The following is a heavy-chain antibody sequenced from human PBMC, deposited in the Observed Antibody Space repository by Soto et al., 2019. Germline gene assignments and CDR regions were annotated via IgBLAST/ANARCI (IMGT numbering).Heavy chain of an antibody. CDR2: ISSSSSYI. CDR1: GFTFSSYS. Sequence: GGSLRLSCAASGFTFSSYSMNWVRQAPGKGLEWVSSISSSSSYIYYADSVKGRFTISRDNAKNSLYLQMNSLRAEDTAVYYCARDYRDTVAGTVFDYWGQGTLVTVSS. CDR3: ARDYRDTVAGTVFDY. J-gene: IGHJ4*02. D-gene: IGHD6-19*01. V-gene: IGHV3-21*01.